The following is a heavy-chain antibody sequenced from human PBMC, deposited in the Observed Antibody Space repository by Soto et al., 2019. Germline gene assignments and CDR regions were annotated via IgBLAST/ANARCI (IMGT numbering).Heavy chain of an antibody. CDR2: IIPIFGTA. J-gene: IGHJ6*02. Sequence: SVKVSCKASGGTFSSYAISWVRQAPGQGLEWMGGIIPIFGTANYAQKFQGRVTITADESTSTAYMELSSLGSEDTAVYYCARGTAGTNYYYYYGMDVWGQGTTVTVSS. D-gene: IGHD1-1*01. V-gene: IGHV1-69*13. CDR3: ARGTAGTNYYYYYGMDV. CDR1: GGTFSSYA.